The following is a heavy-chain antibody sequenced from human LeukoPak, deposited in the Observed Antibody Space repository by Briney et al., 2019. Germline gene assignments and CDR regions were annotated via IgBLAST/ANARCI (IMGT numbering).Heavy chain of an antibody. D-gene: IGHD2-21*02. CDR3: VRVNCAGDCTSRDWYFDL. Sequence: GGPLRLSCAASGFTFSSYWMHWVRQAPGKGLVWVSRIFNPGGATAYVDSVKGRFTISRDNAENTLSLQMNSLRVEDTAVYYCVRVNCAGDCTSRDWYFDLWGRGTLVVVSS. J-gene: IGHJ2*01. V-gene: IGHV3-74*01. CDR2: IFNPGGAT. CDR1: GFTFSSYW.